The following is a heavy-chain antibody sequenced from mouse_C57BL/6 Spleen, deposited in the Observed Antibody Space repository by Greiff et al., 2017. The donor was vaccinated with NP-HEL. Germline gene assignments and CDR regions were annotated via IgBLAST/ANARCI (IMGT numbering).Heavy chain of an antibody. J-gene: IGHJ2*01. D-gene: IGHD2-1*01. CDR1: GYTFTSYW. CDR2: IHPNSGST. Sequence: QVQLQQPGAELVKPGASVELSCKASGYTFTSYWMHWVKQRPGQGLEWIGMIHPNSGSTNYNEKFKSKATLTVDKSSSTAYMQLSSLTSEDSAVYYCARSVYGNYFDYWGQGTTLTVSS. CDR3: ARSVYGNYFDY. V-gene: IGHV1-64*01.